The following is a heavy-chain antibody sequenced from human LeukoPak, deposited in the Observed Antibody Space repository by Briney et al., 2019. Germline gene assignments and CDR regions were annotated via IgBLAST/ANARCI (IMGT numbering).Heavy chain of an antibody. CDR3: AREGRSGDTVMVYFDH. V-gene: IGHV4-30-2*01. D-gene: IGHD5-18*01. CDR1: GGSISSGGYS. Sequence: SETLSLTCAVSGGSISSGGYSWSWIRQPPGKGLEWIGYIYHSGSTYYNPSLKSRVTISVDRSKNQFSLKLSSVTAADTAVYYCAREGRSGDTVMVYFDHWGQGTLVTVSS. J-gene: IGHJ4*02. CDR2: IYHSGST.